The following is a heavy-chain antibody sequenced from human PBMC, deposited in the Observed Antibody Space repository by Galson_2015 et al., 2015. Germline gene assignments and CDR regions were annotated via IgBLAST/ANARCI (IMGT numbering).Heavy chain of an antibody. V-gene: IGHV5-51*01. CDR2: IYPGDSDT. D-gene: IGHD4-23*01. CDR1: GYSFTNYW. J-gene: IGHJ4*02. CDR3: ARLATVVTPGFFDY. Sequence: QSGAEVKKPGESLKISCTGSGYSFTNYWIGWVRQMPGKGLEWMGIIYPGDSDTRYSPSLQGQVTISVDKSISTAYLQWSSLKASDTAMYYCARLATVVTPGFFDYWGLGTLVTVSS.